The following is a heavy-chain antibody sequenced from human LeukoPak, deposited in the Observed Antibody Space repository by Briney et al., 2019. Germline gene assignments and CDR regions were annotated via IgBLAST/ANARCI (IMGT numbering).Heavy chain of an antibody. D-gene: IGHD3-10*01. Sequence: ASVKASCKASGYAFTGYYMHWVRQAPGQGLEWMGWINPNSGGTNYAQKFQGWVTMTRDTSISTAYMELSRLRSDDTAVYYCATTMVRGAFLFDYWGQGTLVTVSS. CDR3: ATTMVRGAFLFDY. V-gene: IGHV1-2*04. CDR1: GYAFTGYY. J-gene: IGHJ4*02. CDR2: INPNSGGT.